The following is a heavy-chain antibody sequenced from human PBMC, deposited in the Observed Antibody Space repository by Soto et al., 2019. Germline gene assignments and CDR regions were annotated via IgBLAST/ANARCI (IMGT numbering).Heavy chain of an antibody. CDR3: ARVIPGAEAWFHP. CDR1: GNTFTNFG. V-gene: IGHV1-18*01. J-gene: IGHJ5*02. D-gene: IGHD2-2*02. Sequence: QGQLVQSGVEVKKPGASVKVSCSASGNTFTNFGVTWVRQAPGQGLEWMGWISPYTDDPSYAQKFQGRVTMTIDTSTSTAYLDLRSLTYDDTDVYYSARVIPGAEAWFHPWGQGTLVTVSS. CDR2: ISPYTDDP.